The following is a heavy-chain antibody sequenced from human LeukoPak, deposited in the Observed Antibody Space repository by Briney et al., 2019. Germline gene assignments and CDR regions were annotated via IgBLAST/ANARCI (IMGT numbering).Heavy chain of an antibody. CDR1: GFTFSSYD. CDR2: IGTAGDT. CDR3: ARANSLYYDFWSGGGYMDV. V-gene: IGHV3-13*01. J-gene: IGHJ6*03. Sequence: GGSLRLSCAASGFTFSSYDIHWVRQATGKGLEWVSAIGTAGDTYYPGSVKGRFTISRENAKNSLYLQMNSLRAGDTAVYYCARANSLYYDFWSGGGYMDVWGKGTTVTVSS. D-gene: IGHD3-3*01.